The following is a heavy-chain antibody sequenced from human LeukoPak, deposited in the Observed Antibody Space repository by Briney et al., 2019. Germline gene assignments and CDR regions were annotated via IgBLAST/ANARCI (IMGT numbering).Heavy chain of an antibody. CDR2: ISDIGSI. J-gene: IGHJ3*02. Sequence: MPSETLSLTCTVSGGSISSYYWSWIRQPPGKGLEWIAYISDIGSINYNPSLKSRVTISVDRSKNQFSLKLSSVTAADTAVYYCARARLDFHDAFDIWGQGTMVTVSS. CDR3: ARARLDFHDAFDI. V-gene: IGHV4-59*12. CDR1: GGSISSYY. D-gene: IGHD3-3*01.